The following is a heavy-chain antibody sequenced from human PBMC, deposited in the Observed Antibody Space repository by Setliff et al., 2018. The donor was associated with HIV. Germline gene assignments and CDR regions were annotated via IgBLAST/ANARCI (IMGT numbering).Heavy chain of an antibody. CDR1: GFTFTNAW. J-gene: IGHJ4*02. CDR3: TTDPYYYDSSGYSDV. V-gene: IGHV3-15*07. CDR2: IKSKTDGGTT. Sequence: PGGSLRLSCATSGFTFTNAWMNWVRQAPGKGLEWVGRIKSKTDGGTTDYAAPVKGRFTISRDDSKNTLYLQMNSLKTEDTAVYYCTTDPYYYDSSGYSDVWGQGTLVTVSS. D-gene: IGHD3-22*01.